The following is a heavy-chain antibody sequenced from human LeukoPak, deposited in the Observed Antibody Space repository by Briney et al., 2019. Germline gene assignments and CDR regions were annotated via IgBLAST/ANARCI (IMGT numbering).Heavy chain of an antibody. CDR2: IIPIFGTA. Sequence: ASVKVSCKASGGTFTSYAISWVRQAPGQGREWMGGIIPIFGTANYAQKFQGRVTITTDESTSTAYMELSSLRSEDTAVYYCARAGSTYCTNGVCYGNWFDPWGQGTLVTVSS. V-gene: IGHV1-69*05. D-gene: IGHD2-8*01. CDR1: GGTFTSYA. J-gene: IGHJ5*02. CDR3: ARAGSTYCTNGVCYGNWFDP.